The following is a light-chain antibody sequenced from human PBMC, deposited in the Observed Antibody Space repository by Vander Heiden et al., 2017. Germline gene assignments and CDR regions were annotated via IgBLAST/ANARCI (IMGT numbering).Light chain of an antibody. Sequence: QSALTQPASVSGSPGHSITISCPGPSSDVGSYNLVSWYQQHPDKAPKLIIYEANKRPSGVSNRFSGSKSGNTASLTISGLQAEDEADYYCCSFAGRSTFEVFGAGTKVTVL. CDR1: SSDVGSYNL. CDR2: EAN. J-gene: IGLJ1*01. V-gene: IGLV2-23*02. CDR3: CSFAGRSTFEV.